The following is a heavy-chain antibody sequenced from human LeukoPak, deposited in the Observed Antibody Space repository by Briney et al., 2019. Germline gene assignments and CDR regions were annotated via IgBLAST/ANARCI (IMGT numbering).Heavy chain of an antibody. V-gene: IGHV5-51*01. D-gene: IGHD4-23*01. CDR3: VRKGGGNPGAFDI. CDR2: VNPADSDS. CDR1: GYSFTDYW. Sequence: GESLKISCKGSGYSFTDYWIAWVRQMPGKGLEWMGIVNPADSDSRYPPSFQGQVTISPDKSISTAYLQWSSLKASDTAMYYCVRKGGGNPGAFDIWGQGTMVTVSS. J-gene: IGHJ3*02.